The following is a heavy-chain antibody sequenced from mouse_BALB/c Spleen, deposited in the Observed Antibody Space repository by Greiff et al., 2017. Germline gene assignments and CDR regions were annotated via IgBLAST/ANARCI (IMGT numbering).Heavy chain of an antibody. V-gene: IGHV1-5*01. J-gene: IGHJ2*01. CDR3: TRYRYDGYYFDY. Sequence: ESGTVLARPGASVKMSCKASGYTFTSYWMHWVKQRPGQGLEWIGAIYPGNSDTSYNQKFKGKAKLTAVTSTSTAYMELSSLTNEDSAVYYCTRYRYDGYYFDYWGQGTTLTVSS. CDR2: IYPGNSDT. D-gene: IGHD2-14*01. CDR1: GYTFTSYW.